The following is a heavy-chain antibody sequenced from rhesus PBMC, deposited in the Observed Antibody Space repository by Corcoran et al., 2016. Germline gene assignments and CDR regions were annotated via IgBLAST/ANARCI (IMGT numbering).Heavy chain of an antibody. V-gene: IGHV3-136*01. CDR1: GFTFSSYD. Sequence: EVQLVESGGGLVQPGGSLRHSCAASGFTFSSYDMSWVRQAPGKGLGWFSYISYNGKTINYADSVKGRFTISRDNAKNSLSLQMSSLRAEDTAVYYCTRSDCSSTYCSYSQDSLDVWGRGVLVTVSS. CDR3: TRSDCSSTYCSYSQDSLDV. J-gene: IGHJ5-2*02. D-gene: IGHD2-15*01. CDR2: ISYNGKTI.